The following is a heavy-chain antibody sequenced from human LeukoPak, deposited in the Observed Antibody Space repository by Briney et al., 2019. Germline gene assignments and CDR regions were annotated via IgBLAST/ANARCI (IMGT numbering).Heavy chain of an antibody. CDR1: GGSISSSSYY. V-gene: IGHV4-39*07. CDR2: IYHSGST. CDR3: ARVGHSTMVRGFEDYYYYYMDV. J-gene: IGHJ6*03. Sequence: SETLSLTCTVSGGSISSSSYYWGWIRQPPGKGLEWIGSIYHSGSTNYNPSLKSRVTISVDKSKNQFSLKLSSVTAADTAVYYCARVGHSTMVRGFEDYYYYYMDVWGKGTTVTVSS. D-gene: IGHD3-10*01.